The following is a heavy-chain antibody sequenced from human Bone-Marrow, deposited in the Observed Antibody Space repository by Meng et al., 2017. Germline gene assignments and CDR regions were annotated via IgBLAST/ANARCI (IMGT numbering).Heavy chain of an antibody. V-gene: IGHV1-2*06. J-gene: IGHJ4*02. D-gene: IGHD6-13*01. CDR2: IDCNNGGA. CDR1: GYTFTGYY. Sequence: QMWLVQSGAEVKQPGASVRVSCKASGYTFTGYYIHWVRQAPGQGLEWLGRIDCNNGGAIYAQKFQDRVTMTRDTSITTAYMDLSRLTSDDTAVYYCARDAGRAAGPRWGQGTLVTVSS. CDR3: ARDAGRAAGPR.